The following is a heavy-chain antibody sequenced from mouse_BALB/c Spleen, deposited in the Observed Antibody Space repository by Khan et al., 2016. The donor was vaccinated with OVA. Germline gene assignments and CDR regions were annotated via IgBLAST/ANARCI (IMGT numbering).Heavy chain of an antibody. CDR2: IWGGGGT. V-gene: IGHV2-6-4*01. D-gene: IGHD2-14*01. Sequence: QVQLKQSGPGLVAPSQSLSITCTVSGFSLSRYNIHWVRKPPGKGLEWLGMIWGGGGTDYNSTLKYRLNISNDNSKSQVFLKMNSLQTDDTAMYYCARAYYRYDGYYAMDYWGQGTSVTVSS. CDR3: ARAYYRYDGYYAMDY. CDR1: GFSLSRYN. J-gene: IGHJ4*01.